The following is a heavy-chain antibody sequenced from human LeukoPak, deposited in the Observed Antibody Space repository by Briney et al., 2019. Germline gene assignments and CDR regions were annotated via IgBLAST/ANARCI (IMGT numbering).Heavy chain of an antibody. J-gene: IGHJ3*02. CDR2: LSSDGSNK. V-gene: IGHV3-30*03. CDR3: ARDRSIEDAFDI. Sequence: GRSLRLSCAASGFTFSNYGMHWVRQAPGKGLEWVAVLSSDGSNKYCADSVKGRFAISRDNAKNTLFLQMNSLSPEDTAVYYCARDRSIEDAFDIWGQGTMVTVSS. CDR1: GFTFSNYG. D-gene: IGHD3-3*02.